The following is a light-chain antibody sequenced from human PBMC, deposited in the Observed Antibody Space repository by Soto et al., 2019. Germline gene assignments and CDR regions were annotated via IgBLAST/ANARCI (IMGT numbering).Light chain of an antibody. J-gene: IGLJ2*01. V-gene: IGLV3-21*04. CDR2: YDS. CDR3: QVWASSSDHVV. CDR1: NIGSKS. Sequence: SYELTQPPSVSVAPGKTARITCGGNNIGSKSVHWYQQKPGQAPVLVIYYDSDRPSGIPERFSGSNSGNTATLTISRVEAEDEPYYYCQVWASSSDHVVFGGGTKLTVL.